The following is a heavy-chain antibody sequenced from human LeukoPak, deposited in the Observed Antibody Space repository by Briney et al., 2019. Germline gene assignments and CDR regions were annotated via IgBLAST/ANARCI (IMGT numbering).Heavy chain of an antibody. CDR3: ARGTALDYYYGMDV. D-gene: IGHD2-21*02. Sequence: SQTLSLTCTVSGGSISSGSYYWSWIRQPAGKGLEWIGRIYTSGSTNYNPSLKSRVTISVDTSKNQFSLKLSSVTAADTAVYYCARGTALDYYYGMDVWGQGTTVTVSS. J-gene: IGHJ6*02. CDR1: GGSISSGSYY. V-gene: IGHV4-61*02. CDR2: IYTSGST.